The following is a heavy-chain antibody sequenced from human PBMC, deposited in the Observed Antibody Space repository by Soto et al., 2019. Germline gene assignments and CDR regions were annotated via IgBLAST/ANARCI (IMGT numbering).Heavy chain of an antibody. CDR1: GGSISSTNW. CDR2: IYHIGSP. V-gene: IGHV4-4*02. CDR3: ATLPPRIEVTVRPIPT. Sequence: QVQLRQSGPGLLRPSGTLSLTCAVSGGSISSTNWWTWVRQSPGKGLEWIGEIYHIGSPTYNPSLRGRVTISLDKAYNHFSLKMRYVTAAGTAVYYCATLPPRIEVTVRPIPTWGQGSLVTVSS. J-gene: IGHJ5*02. D-gene: IGHD2-21*01.